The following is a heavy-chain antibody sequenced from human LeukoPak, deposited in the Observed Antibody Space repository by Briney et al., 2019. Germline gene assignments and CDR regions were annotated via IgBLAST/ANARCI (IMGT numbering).Heavy chain of an antibody. CDR3: ARDPGYSSGPGIDY. D-gene: IGHD6-19*01. CDR1: GGSISSFY. V-gene: IGHV4-4*07. CDR2: IYTSGST. J-gene: IGHJ4*02. Sequence: PSETLSLTCTLSGGSISSFYWSWIREPAGKGLEWIGRIYTSGSTNYNPSLKSRVTMSVDTSKNQFSLKLSSVTAADTAVYYCARDPGYSSGPGIDYWGQGTLVTVSS.